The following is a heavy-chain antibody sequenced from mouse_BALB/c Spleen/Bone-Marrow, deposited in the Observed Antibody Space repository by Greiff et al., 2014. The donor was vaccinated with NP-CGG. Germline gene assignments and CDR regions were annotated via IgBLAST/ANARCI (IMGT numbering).Heavy chain of an antibody. D-gene: IGHD1-1*01. V-gene: IGHV1-82*01. CDR3: ARSAYYGSSYGAMDY. J-gene: IGHJ4*01. CDR1: GYAFSSSW. Sequence: VQLVESGPELVKPGAPVKISCTGSGYAFSSSWMNWVKQRPGQGLEWIGRIYPGDGDTNSNGRFKGKATLTADRSSNTAYMQLSSLTSVDSAVYFCARSAYYGSSYGAMDYWGQGTSVTVSS. CDR2: IYPGDGDT.